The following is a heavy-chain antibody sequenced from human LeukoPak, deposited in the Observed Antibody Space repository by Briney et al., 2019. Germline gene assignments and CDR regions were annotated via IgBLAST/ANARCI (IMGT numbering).Heavy chain of an antibody. D-gene: IGHD6-6*01. J-gene: IGHJ6*03. CDR3: ARDPAYSSSSNYYYYYMDV. CDR2: IWYDGSNK. V-gene: IGHV3-33*01. Sequence: GRSLRLSCAASGFTFSSCGMHWVRQAPGKGLEWVAVIWYDGSNKYYADSVKGRFTISRDNSKNTLYLQMNSLRAEDTAVCYCARDPAYSSSSNYYYYYMDVWGKGTTVTVSS. CDR1: GFTFSSCG.